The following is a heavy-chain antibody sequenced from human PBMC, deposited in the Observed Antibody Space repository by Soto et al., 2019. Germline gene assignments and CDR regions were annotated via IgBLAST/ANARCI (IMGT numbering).Heavy chain of an antibody. J-gene: IGHJ6*02. CDR1: GFTFSSYS. Sequence: SGGSLRLSCAASGFTFSSYSMNWVRQAPGKGLEWVSSISSSSSYIYYADSVKGRFTISRDNAKNSLYLQMNSLRAEDTAVYYCARDLAPGVVVVPAAIPYYYYGMDVWGQGNPGHRLL. CDR3: ARDLAPGVVVVPAAIPYYYYGMDV. CDR2: ISSSSSYI. V-gene: IGHV3-21*01. D-gene: IGHD2-2*01.